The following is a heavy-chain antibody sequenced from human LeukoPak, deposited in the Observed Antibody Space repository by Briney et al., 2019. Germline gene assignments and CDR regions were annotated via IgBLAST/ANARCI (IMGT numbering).Heavy chain of an antibody. J-gene: IGHJ6*02. D-gene: IGHD2-2*01. Sequence: GESLKISCKGSGYSFTSYWISWVRQMPGKGLECMGRIDPSDSYTNYSPSFQGHVTISADKSISTAYLQWSSLKASDTAMYYCARLCSSTSCYSDYYYGMDVWGQGTTVTVSS. CDR3: ARLCSSTSCYSDYYYGMDV. CDR2: IDPSDSYT. CDR1: GYSFTSYW. V-gene: IGHV5-10-1*01.